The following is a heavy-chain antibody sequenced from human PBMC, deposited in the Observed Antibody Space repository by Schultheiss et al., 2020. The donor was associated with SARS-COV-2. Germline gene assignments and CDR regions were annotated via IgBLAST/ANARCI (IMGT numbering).Heavy chain of an antibody. D-gene: IGHD5-12*01. CDR3: ARDVATILGYFDY. J-gene: IGHJ4*02. V-gene: IGHV3-48*01. CDR1: GFTFSSYA. Sequence: GGSLRLSCAASGFTFSSYAMHWVRQAPGKGLEWVSYISSSSSTIYYADSVKGRFTISRDNAKNSLYLQMNSLRAEDTAVYYCARDVATILGYFDYWGQGTLVTVSS. CDR2: ISSSSSTI.